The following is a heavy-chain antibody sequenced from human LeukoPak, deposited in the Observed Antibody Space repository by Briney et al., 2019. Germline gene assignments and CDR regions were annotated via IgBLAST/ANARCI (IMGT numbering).Heavy chain of an antibody. CDR3: VRDPSGYSGYDTPYYFDY. V-gene: IGHV3-48*02. J-gene: IGHJ4*02. CDR2: ISGSSSTI. CDR1: GFTFSSYS. D-gene: IGHD5-12*01. Sequence: GGSLRLSCAASGFTFSSYSMNWVRQAPGKGLEWVSYISGSSSTIYYADSVKGRFTISRDNAKNSLYLQMNSLRDEDTAVYYCVRDPSGYSGYDTPYYFDYWGQGTLVTVSS.